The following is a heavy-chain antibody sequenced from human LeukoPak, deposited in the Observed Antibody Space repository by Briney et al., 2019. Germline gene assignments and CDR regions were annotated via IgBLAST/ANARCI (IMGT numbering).Heavy chain of an antibody. CDR2: IYSGGST. J-gene: IGHJ3*02. CDR1: GFTVSSNY. D-gene: IGHD6-6*01. V-gene: IGHV3-53*01. Sequence: GGSLRLSCAASGFTVSSNYMSWVRQAPGKGLEWVSVIYSGGSTYCADSVKGRFTISRDNSKNTLYLQMNSLRAEDTAVYYCARGVVSSSSGGDAFDIWGQGTMVTVSS. CDR3: ARGVVSSSSGGDAFDI.